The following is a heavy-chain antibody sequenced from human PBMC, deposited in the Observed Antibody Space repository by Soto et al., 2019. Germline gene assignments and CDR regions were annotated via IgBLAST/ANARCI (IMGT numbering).Heavy chain of an antibody. J-gene: IGHJ4*02. CDR1: GGSISSSSYY. D-gene: IGHD3-16*02. CDR3: ARRAVILYYFDY. V-gene: IGHV4-39*01. Sequence: SETLSLTCTVSGGSISSSSYYWGWIRQPPGKGLEWIGSIYYSGSTYYNPSLKSRVTISVDTSKNQFSLKLSSVTAADTAVYYCARRAVILYYFDYWGQGTLVTVSS. CDR2: IYYSGST.